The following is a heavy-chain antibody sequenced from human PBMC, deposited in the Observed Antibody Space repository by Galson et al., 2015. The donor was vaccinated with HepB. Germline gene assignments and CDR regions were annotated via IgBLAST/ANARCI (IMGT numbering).Heavy chain of an antibody. D-gene: IGHD6-19*01. CDR3: ARDQIAVAGTPVDY. J-gene: IGHJ4*02. CDR1: GYTFTSYG. V-gene: IGHV1-18*01. Sequence: SVKVSCKASGYTFTSYGISWVRQAPGQGLEWMGWISAYNGNTNYAQKLQGRVTMTTDTPTSTAYMELRSLRSDDTAVYYCARDQIAVAGTPVDYWGQGTLVTVSS. CDR2: ISAYNGNT.